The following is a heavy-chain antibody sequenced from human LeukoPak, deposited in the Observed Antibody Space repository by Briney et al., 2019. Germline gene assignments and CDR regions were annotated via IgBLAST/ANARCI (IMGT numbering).Heavy chain of an antibody. CDR1: DDSISSQY. J-gene: IGHJ5*02. V-gene: IGHV4-59*11. D-gene: IGHD3-10*01. CDR3: ARDDYRGVTNFDP. CDR2: VYHSGST. Sequence: SETLSLTCSISDDSISSQYWSWIRQPPGKGLEWIGYVYHSGSTKYNPSLKSRVTISVDTSKNQFSLQLASVTAADTAVYYCARDDYRGVTNFDPWGQGTLVTVSS.